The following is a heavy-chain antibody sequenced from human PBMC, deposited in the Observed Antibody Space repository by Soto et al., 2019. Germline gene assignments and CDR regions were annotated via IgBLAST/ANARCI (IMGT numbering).Heavy chain of an antibody. CDR1: GFTFTSSS. J-gene: IGHJ5*02. CDR2: IVVGSGNT. Sequence: SVKVCCKASGFTFTSSSVQWVRQARGQRLEWIGWIVVGSGNTNYAQKFQERVTITRDMSTSTAYMELSSLRSEDTAVYYCAANVEQQPFDPWGQGTLVTVSS. CDR3: AANVEQQPFDP. V-gene: IGHV1-58*01. D-gene: IGHD6-13*01.